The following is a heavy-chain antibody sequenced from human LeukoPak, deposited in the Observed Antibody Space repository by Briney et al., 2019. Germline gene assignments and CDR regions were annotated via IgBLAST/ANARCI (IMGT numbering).Heavy chain of an antibody. Sequence: PGGSLRLSCAASGFTFSSYWMSWVRQAPGKGLEWVANIKHDGSEKYYVDSVKGRFTISRDNAKNSLYLQMNSLRAEDTAVYYCARTSRGHYSNYATSWGQGTLVTVSS. D-gene: IGHD4-11*01. CDR3: ARTSRGHYSNYATS. CDR2: IKHDGSEK. CDR1: GFTFSSYW. J-gene: IGHJ4*02. V-gene: IGHV3-7*03.